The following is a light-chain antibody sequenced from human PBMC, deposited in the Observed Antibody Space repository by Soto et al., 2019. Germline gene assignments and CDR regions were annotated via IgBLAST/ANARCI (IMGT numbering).Light chain of an antibody. CDR1: QGINDY. V-gene: IGKV1-9*01. J-gene: IGKJ4*01. Sequence: DIQLTQSPSFLSASVGDRVTITCRASQGINDYLAWYQQKPGKAPKLLVYAASTLQSEVPSRFSGSASGTEFTLTISSLQPEYFATYYCQRFNTYPLTFGGGTKVEVK. CDR3: QRFNTYPLT. CDR2: AAS.